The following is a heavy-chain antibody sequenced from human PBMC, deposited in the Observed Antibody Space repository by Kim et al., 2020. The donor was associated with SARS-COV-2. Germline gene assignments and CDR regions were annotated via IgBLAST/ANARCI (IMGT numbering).Heavy chain of an antibody. Sequence: GGSLRLSCAASGFTFSDYYMSWIRQAPGKGLEWVSYISSSSSYTNYADSVKGRFTISRDNAKNSLYLQMNSLRAEDTAVYYCARDPEARFGSGGYVDYWGQGTLVTVSS. J-gene: IGHJ4*02. D-gene: IGHD3-16*01. CDR1: GFTFSDYY. CDR2: ISSSSSYT. CDR3: ARDPEARFGSGGYVDY. V-gene: IGHV3-11*05.